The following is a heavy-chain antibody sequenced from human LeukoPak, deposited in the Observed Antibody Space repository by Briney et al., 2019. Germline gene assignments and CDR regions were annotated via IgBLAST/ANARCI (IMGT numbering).Heavy chain of an antibody. Sequence: GASVKVSCKVSGYTLTELSMHWVRQAPGKGLEWMGGFDPEDGETIYAQKFQGRVTMTEDTSTDTAYMELSSLRSEDTAVYYCATGYYYDSSGPPFDYWGQGILVTVSS. CDR3: ATGYYYDSSGPPFDY. CDR1: GYTLTELS. V-gene: IGHV1-24*01. CDR2: FDPEDGET. D-gene: IGHD3-22*01. J-gene: IGHJ4*02.